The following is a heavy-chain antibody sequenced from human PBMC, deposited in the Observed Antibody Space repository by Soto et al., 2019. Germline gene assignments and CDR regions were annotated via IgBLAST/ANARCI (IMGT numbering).Heavy chain of an antibody. Sequence: QVQLVQSGAEVKKPGSSVKVSCKAPGDTLSSYAINWVRQAPGQGLEWMGGIIPIFGSANYAPKFQGRVTISADESTSTAYMEVSSLRSEEPAVYYCAGTRKIPYYHGMHVWGHGTTVTVSS. V-gene: IGHV1-69*01. CDR3: AGTRKIPYYHGMHV. J-gene: IGHJ6*02. D-gene: IGHD2-2*02. CDR2: IIPIFGSA. CDR1: GDTLSSYA.